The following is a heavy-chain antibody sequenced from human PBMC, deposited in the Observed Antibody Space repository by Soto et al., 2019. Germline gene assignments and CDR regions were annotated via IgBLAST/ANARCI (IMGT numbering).Heavy chain of an antibody. D-gene: IGHD5-18*01. V-gene: IGHV1-46*01. Sequence: ASVKVSCKASGYTFTSYYMHWVRQAPGQGLEWMGIINPSGGSTSYAQKFQGRVTMTRDTSTSAVYMELSSLRSEDTAVYYCARVPVATAMALYYYYGMDVWGQGTTVTVSS. CDR2: INPSGGST. J-gene: IGHJ6*02. CDR1: GYTFTSYY. CDR3: ARVPVATAMALYYYYGMDV.